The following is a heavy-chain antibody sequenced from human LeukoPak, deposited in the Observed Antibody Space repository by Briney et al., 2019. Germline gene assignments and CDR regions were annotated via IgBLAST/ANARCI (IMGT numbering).Heavy chain of an antibody. CDR1: AFPFNNYA. V-gene: IGHV3-23*01. D-gene: IGHD6-13*01. CDR2: LIGSGDDT. CDR3: AKDILPYTTSWFSGLDY. J-gene: IGHJ4*02. Sequence: GGSLRPSFAAPAFPFNNYAMNWVRQAPGKGLGWVPSLIGSGDDTYYADSVKGRFTIARDNSKNTVFLQMNSLGAEDTAIYFCAKDILPYTTSWFSGLDYWGQGTLVTVSS.